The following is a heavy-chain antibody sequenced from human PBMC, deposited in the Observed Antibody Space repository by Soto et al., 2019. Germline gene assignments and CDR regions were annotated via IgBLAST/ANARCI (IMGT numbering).Heavy chain of an antibody. CDR2: ISYDGSNK. D-gene: IGHD2-15*01. Sequence: LRLSCAASGFTFSNYGMYWVRQAPGKGLEWVAVISYDGSNKYYADSVKGRFTISRDNSKNTLYLQMNSLRAEDTAVYYCAKSDREYCSGGRCYGEFFDYWGQGTLVTVSS. CDR1: GFTFSNYG. J-gene: IGHJ4*02. V-gene: IGHV3-30*18. CDR3: AKSDREYCSGGRCYGEFFDY.